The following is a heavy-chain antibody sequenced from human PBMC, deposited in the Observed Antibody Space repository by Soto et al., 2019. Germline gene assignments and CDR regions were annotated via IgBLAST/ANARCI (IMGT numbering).Heavy chain of an antibody. D-gene: IGHD3-10*01. V-gene: IGHV3-13*01. J-gene: IGHJ6*02. CDR2: IGTAGDT. CDR1: GFTFSSYD. CDR3: ARGGTMVRGVIGYYYYYGMDF. Sequence: GGSLRLSCAASGFTFSSYDMHWVRQATGKGLEWVSAIGTAGDTYYPGSVKGRFTISRENAKNSLYLQMNSLRAEDTAVYYCARGGTMVRGVIGYYYYYGMDFWGQGTTVTVSS.